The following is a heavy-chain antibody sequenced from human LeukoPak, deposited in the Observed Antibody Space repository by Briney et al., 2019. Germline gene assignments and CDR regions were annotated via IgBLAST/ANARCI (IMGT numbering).Heavy chain of an antibody. CDR2: IYYSGST. CDR1: GGSISSGDYY. V-gene: IGHV4-30-4*01. Sequence: SQTLSLTCTVSGGSISSGDYYWSWIRQPPGKGLEWIGYIYYSGSTYYNPSLKSRVTISVDTSKNQFSLKLSSVTAADTAVYYCARDRSGKNWFDPWGQGTLVTVSS. D-gene: IGHD3-10*01. J-gene: IGHJ5*02. CDR3: ARDRSGKNWFDP.